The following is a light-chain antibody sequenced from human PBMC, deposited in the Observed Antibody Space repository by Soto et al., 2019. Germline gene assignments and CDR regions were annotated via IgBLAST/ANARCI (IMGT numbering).Light chain of an antibody. V-gene: IGKV1-5*01. CDR1: HTIGRW. CDR3: QEYATFFT. Sequence: DIQMTQSPSTLSASVGDRVTITCRASHTIGRWLALYEQRPGKGPILLIYHVSSLESGVTSRFSGSGSGTEGTLTISSMQPDDFATYHCQEYATFFTLDTGNKV. J-gene: IGKJ3*01. CDR2: HVS.